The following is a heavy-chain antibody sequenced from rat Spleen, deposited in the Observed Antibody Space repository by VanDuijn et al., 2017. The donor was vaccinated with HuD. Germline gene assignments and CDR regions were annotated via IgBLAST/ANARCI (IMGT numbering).Heavy chain of an antibody. CDR3: STAGSGLDYYYAGGFDY. CDR2: ISPSGGST. CDR1: GFTFSNYG. Sequence: EVQLVESGGGLVQPGRSLKLSCAASGFTFSNYGMHWIRQAPTKGLEWVASISPSGGSTYYRDSVKGRFTISRDNAKSTLNLQMDSLRSEDTATYYCSTAGSGLDYYYAGGFDYWGQGVMVTVSS. D-gene: IGHD1-6*01. J-gene: IGHJ2*01. V-gene: IGHV5-19*01.